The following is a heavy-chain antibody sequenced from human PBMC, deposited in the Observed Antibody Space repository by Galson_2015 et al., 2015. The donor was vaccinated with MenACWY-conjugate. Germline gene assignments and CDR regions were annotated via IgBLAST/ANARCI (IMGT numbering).Heavy chain of an antibody. CDR2: IYPGDSDI. D-gene: IGHD6-13*01. J-gene: IGHJ4*02. CDR3: ARNSILGYSSSWFDY. Sequence: QSGAEVKEPGESLKTSCKVSGYSFTTYWIGWVRQMPGKGLEWIGIIYPGDSDITYSPSFQGQVTISADKSISTVYLQWNSLKASDTAMYYCARNSILGYSSSWFDYWGQGTLVTVSS. CDR1: GYSFTTYW. V-gene: IGHV5-51*01.